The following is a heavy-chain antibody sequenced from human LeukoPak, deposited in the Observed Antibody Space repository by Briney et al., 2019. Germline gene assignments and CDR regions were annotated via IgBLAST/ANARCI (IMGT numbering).Heavy chain of an antibody. CDR3: ARAAEGYYDFWSGYYMGGDLDY. J-gene: IGHJ4*02. D-gene: IGHD3-3*01. CDR2: INTNTGNP. V-gene: IGHV7-4-1*02. CDR1: GYTFTSYA. Sequence: ASVKVSCKASGYTFTSYAMNWVRQAPGQGFEWMGWINTNTGNPTYAQGFTGRFVFSLDTSVSTAYLQISSLKAEDTAVYYCARAAEGYYDFWSGYYMGGDLDYWGQGTLVTVSS.